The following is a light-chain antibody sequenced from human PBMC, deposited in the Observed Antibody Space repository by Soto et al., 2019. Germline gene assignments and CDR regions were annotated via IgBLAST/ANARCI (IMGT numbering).Light chain of an antibody. CDR2: EVN. J-gene: IGLJ3*02. CDR3: CSYAGGYTWV. V-gene: IGLV2-23*02. CDR1: SSNVGSYKL. Sequence: QSALTQPASVSGSPGQSITISCTGTSSNVGSYKLVSWYQQHPGKAPKLMIFEVNKRPSGVSNRFSGSKSGNTASLTISGLKVEDEADYYCCSYAGGYTWVFGGGTKLTVL.